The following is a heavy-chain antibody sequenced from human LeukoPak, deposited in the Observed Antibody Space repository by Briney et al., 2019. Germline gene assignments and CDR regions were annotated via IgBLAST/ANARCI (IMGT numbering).Heavy chain of an antibody. CDR2: INYSGST. J-gene: IGHJ4*02. Sequence: SETLSLTCTVSGGSISSSNYYRGWIRQPPGKGLEWLGSINYSGSTYYNPSLKSRVTISVDTSKNQFSLKLYSVTAADTAVYYCARVDIVVVPAASFDYWGQGTLVTVSS. V-gene: IGHV4-39*01. CDR1: GGSISSSNYY. CDR3: ARVDIVVVPAASFDY. D-gene: IGHD2-2*01.